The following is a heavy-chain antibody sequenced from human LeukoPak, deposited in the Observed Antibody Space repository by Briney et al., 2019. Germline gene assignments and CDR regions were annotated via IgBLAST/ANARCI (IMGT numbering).Heavy chain of an antibody. CDR2: IIPIFGTA. CDR1: GGTFSSYA. Sequence: SVKVSCKASGGTFSSYAISWVRQAPGQGLEWMGGIIPIFGTANYAQKFQGRVTITADESTSTAYMELSSLRSEDTAVYYCARTDQLDYHYYYMDVWGKGTTVTVSS. CDR3: ARTDQLDYHYYYMDV. D-gene: IGHD1-1*01. J-gene: IGHJ6*03. V-gene: IGHV1-69*13.